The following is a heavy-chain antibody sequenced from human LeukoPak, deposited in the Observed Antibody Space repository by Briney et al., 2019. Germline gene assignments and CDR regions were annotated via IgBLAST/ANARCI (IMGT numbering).Heavy chain of an antibody. CDR3: AKDTRRSSGWFQADYYYMDV. CDR1: GFTFSSYA. CDR2: ISGSGGST. V-gene: IGHV3-23*01. Sequence: PGGSLRLSCAASGFTFSSYAMSWVRQAPGKGLEWVSAISGSGGSTYYADSMKGRLTISRDNSKNTLYLQMNSLKAEDTAVYYCAKDTRRSSGWFQADYYYMDVWGKGTTVTVSS. D-gene: IGHD6-19*01. J-gene: IGHJ6*03.